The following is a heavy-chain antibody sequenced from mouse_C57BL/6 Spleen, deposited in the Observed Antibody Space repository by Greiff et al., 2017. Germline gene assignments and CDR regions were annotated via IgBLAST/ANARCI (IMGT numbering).Heavy chain of an antibody. CDR3: ARYQLRLPSYYFDY. CDR2: ILPGSGST. J-gene: IGHJ2*01. Sequence: QVQLKQSGAELMKPGASVKLSCKATGYTFTGYWIEWVKQRPGHGLEWIGEILPGSGSTNYNEKIKGKATFTADTSSNTAYMQLSSLTTEDSAIYYCARYQLRLPSYYFDYWGQGTTLTVSS. D-gene: IGHD3-2*02. CDR1: GYTFTGYW. V-gene: IGHV1-9*01.